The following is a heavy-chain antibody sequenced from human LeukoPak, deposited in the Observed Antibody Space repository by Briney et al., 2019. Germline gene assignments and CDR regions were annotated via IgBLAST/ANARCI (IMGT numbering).Heavy chain of an antibody. D-gene: IGHD1-1*01. CDR2: IKSKTDGGTT. V-gene: IGHV3-15*01. CDR1: GFTFSNAW. CDR3: TTDSNWNYFDY. Sequence: TGGSLRLSCAASGFTFSNAWMSWVRQAPGKGLEWVGRIKSKTDGGTTDYAAPVKGRFTISRDDSKNTLYLQMNSLKTEDTAVYYCTTDSNWNYFDYWGQGTLVTVSS. J-gene: IGHJ4*02.